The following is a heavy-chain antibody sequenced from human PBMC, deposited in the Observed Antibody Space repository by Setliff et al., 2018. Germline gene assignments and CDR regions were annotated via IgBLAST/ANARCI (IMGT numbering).Heavy chain of an antibody. Sequence: SETLSLTCAVSGYSISSGYNWGWIRQPPGKGLEWIGSIYYRGSTSYNSSLKSRVSISVGTSKNQFSLNLNAVTAADTAVYYCATLTGDRGVDYWGQGRLVTVSS. CDR3: ATLTGDRGVDY. V-gene: IGHV4-38-2*01. D-gene: IGHD7-27*01. CDR1: GYSISSGYN. J-gene: IGHJ4*02. CDR2: IYYRGST.